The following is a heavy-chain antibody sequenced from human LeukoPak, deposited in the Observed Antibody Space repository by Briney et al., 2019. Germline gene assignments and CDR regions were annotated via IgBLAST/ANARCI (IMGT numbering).Heavy chain of an antibody. V-gene: IGHV3-7*01. CDR2: IKKDGSEK. D-gene: IGHD6-19*01. CDR3: AVAATVAFDI. J-gene: IGHJ3*02. CDR1: GFTFSSYW. Sequence: GGSLRLSCAASGFTFSSYWMSWVRQAPGKGLEWVANIKKDGSEKYYVDSVKGRFTISRDNAKTSLYLQMNSLRAEDTAVYYCAVAATVAFDIWGQGTMVTVSS.